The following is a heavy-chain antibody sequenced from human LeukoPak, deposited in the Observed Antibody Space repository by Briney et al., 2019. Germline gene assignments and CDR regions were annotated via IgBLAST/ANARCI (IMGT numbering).Heavy chain of an antibody. CDR3: ARVGYYYDSSGFYDY. Sequence: SETLSLTCTVSGGSISSYYWSWIRQPPGKGLEWIGYIYYSGSTNYNPSLTSRVTISVDTSKNQFSLKLSSVTAADTAVYYCARVGYYYDSSGFYDYWGQGTLVTVSS. V-gene: IGHV4-59*01. CDR2: IYYSGST. CDR1: GGSISSYY. D-gene: IGHD3-22*01. J-gene: IGHJ4*02.